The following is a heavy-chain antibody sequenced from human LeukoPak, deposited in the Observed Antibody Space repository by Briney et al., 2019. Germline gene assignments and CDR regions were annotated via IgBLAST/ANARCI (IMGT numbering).Heavy chain of an antibody. CDR3: ATDRGWRTSGYYLFYFEY. J-gene: IGHJ4*02. CDR1: GFRFTNYL. Sequence: GGSLTLSCAASGFRFTNYLMILVRQAPGEGLEWVASIKHDGSEKYYVDSVWGRFTISRDNTMNSLYLQMSSLRAEDTAVYCATDRGWRTSGYYLFYFEYCGQGTLVTVSS. V-gene: IGHV3-7*01. D-gene: IGHD3-3*01. CDR2: IKHDGSEK.